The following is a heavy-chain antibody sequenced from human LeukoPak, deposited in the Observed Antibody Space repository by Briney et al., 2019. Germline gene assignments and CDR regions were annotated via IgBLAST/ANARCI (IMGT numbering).Heavy chain of an antibody. Sequence: GLELIGEIFHSGNTNYNPPLKSRVTISVDKSKNQFSLKLSSVTAADTAVYYCARDPYGMDVWGQGTTVTVSS. V-gene: IGHV4-4*02. CDR3: ARDPYGMDV. J-gene: IGHJ6*02. CDR2: IFHSGNT.